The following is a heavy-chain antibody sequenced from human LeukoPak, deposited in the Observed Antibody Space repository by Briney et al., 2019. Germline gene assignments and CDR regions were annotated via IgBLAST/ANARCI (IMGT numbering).Heavy chain of an antibody. CDR1: GGTFSSHA. CDR3: SRELGGSYFDY. V-gene: IGHV1-69*05. D-gene: IGHD1-26*01. CDR2: IIPILGTT. J-gene: IGHJ4*02. Sequence: GASVKVSCKTSGGTFSSHAISWVRQAPGQGLEWMGGIIPILGTTNYAQKIQGRVTIITDESTGTAYMVLSSLSSEDTGVYYCSRELGGSYFDYWGQGTLVTVSS.